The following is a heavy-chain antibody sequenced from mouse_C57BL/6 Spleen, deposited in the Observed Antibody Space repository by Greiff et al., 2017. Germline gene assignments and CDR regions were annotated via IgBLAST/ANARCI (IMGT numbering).Heavy chain of an antibody. V-gene: IGHV1-26*01. Sequence: EVKLVESGPELVKPGASVKISCKASGYTFTDYYMNWVKQSHGKSLEWIGDINPNNGGTSYNQKFKGKATLTVDKSSSTAYMELRSLTSEDSAVYYCARGDYYGSDLPMDYWGQGTSVTVSS. CDR2: INPNNGGT. CDR3: ARGDYYGSDLPMDY. D-gene: IGHD1-1*01. CDR1: GYTFTDYY. J-gene: IGHJ4*01.